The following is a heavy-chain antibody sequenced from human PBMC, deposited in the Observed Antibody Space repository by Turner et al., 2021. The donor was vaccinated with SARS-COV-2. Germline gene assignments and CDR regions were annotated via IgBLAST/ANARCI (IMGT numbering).Heavy chain of an antibody. Sequence: QQQLQQRGAGMLKPSETLSRTCAVYGGSFGGYYWSWIRQPPGKGLEWIGEINHSGSTNYNPSRKSRVTISVDTSKNQFSLKLSSVTAADTAVYYCARGIKGVLMSGSYYYYGMDVWGQGTTVTVSS. CDR3: ARGIKGVLMSGSYYYYGMDV. J-gene: IGHJ6*02. CDR1: GGSFGGYY. CDR2: INHSGST. D-gene: IGHD1-26*01. V-gene: IGHV4-34*01.